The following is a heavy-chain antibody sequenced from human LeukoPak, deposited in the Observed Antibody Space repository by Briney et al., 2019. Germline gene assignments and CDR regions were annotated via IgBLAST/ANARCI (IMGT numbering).Heavy chain of an antibody. V-gene: IGHV4-30-2*01. CDR3: ARIDESIPAAMAFDI. Sequence: KSSETLSLTCTVSGGSISSGGYYWSWIRQPPGKGLEWIGYIYHSGSTYYNPSLKSRVTISVDRSKNQFSLKLSSVTAADTAVYYCARIDESIPAAMAFDIWGQGTMVTVSS. J-gene: IGHJ3*02. CDR1: GGSISSGGYY. D-gene: IGHD2-2*01. CDR2: IYHSGST.